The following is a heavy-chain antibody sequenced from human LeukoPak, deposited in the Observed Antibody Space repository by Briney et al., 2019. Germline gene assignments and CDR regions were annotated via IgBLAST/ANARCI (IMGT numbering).Heavy chain of an antibody. Sequence: GGSLRLSCAASGFTFDDYGMSWVRQAPGKGLEWVPGINWNGVSTGYADSVKGRFTISRDNAKNSLYLQMNSLRAEDTALYYCARAIRWSPYYFDYWGQGTLVTVSS. J-gene: IGHJ4*02. CDR1: GFTFDDYG. CDR3: ARAIRWSPYYFDY. CDR2: INWNGVST. D-gene: IGHD4-23*01. V-gene: IGHV3-20*04.